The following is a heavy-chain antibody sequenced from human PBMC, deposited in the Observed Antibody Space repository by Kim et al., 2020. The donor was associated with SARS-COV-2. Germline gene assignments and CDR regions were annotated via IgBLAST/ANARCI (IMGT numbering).Heavy chain of an antibody. CDR3: ARDYYDSSGCDY. Sequence: YYADSVKGRFTISRDNAKNSLYLQMNSLRAEDTAVYYCARDYYDSSGCDYWGQGTLVTVSS. D-gene: IGHD3-22*01. V-gene: IGHV3-21*01. J-gene: IGHJ4*02.